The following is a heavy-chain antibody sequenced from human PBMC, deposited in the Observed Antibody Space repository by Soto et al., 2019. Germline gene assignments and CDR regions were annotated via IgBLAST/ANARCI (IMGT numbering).Heavy chain of an antibody. J-gene: IGHJ4*02. CDR1: GYTFTTFG. CDR2: ISANNGNT. CDR3: ARTRGYSGYDLDY. D-gene: IGHD5-12*01. Sequence: ASVKVSCKASGYTFTTFGISWVRQAPGQGLEWVRWISANNGNTKYSQKFQGRVSLTTETSASTAYMELRSLRSDDTAVYYCARTRGYSGYDLDYWGQGTLVTVSS. V-gene: IGHV1-18*01.